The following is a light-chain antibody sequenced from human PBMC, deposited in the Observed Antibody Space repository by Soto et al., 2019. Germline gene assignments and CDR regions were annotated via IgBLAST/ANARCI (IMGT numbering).Light chain of an antibody. Sequence: QSALTQPASVSGSPGQSITISCTGTSSDVGGYNYVSWYQQHPGKAPKLMIYDVSNRPSGVSNRFSGSKSSNTASLTISGLQAEDEADYYCSSYTSSSNYVFGTGTKVTVL. CDR1: SSDVGGYNY. V-gene: IGLV2-14*01. CDR3: SSYTSSSNYV. CDR2: DVS. J-gene: IGLJ1*01.